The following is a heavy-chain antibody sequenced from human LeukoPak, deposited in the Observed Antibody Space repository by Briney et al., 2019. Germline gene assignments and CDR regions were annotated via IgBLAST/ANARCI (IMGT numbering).Heavy chain of an antibody. CDR3: ARYSDSSGWYVDY. CDR1: GFTFSSYC. CDR2: IKQDGSEI. D-gene: IGHD6-19*01. J-gene: IGHJ4*02. Sequence: GGSLRLSCAASGFTFSSYCMSWVRQAPGKGLEWVGNIKQDGSEIYYVDSVKGRFTISRDNAKNSLYLQMNSLRAEDTAVYYCARYSDSSGWYVDYWGQGTLVTVSS. V-gene: IGHV3-7*01.